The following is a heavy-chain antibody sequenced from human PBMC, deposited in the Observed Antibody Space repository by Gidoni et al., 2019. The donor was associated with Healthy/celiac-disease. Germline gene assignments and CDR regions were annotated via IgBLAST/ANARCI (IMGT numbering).Heavy chain of an antibody. CDR3: ARDPPMVQGGVDEYFQH. J-gene: IGHJ1*01. CDR2: LIPICGTA. V-gene: IGHV1-69*01. Sequence: QVQLVQSGAELQKPGSSVQVSCQASGGTISSYALSWVRQAPGQGLEWMGGLIPICGTATYAQKFQGRVTITADESTSTAYMELSSLRSEDTAVYYCARDPPMVQGGVDEYFQHWGQGTLVTVSS. D-gene: IGHD3-10*01. CDR1: GGTISSYA.